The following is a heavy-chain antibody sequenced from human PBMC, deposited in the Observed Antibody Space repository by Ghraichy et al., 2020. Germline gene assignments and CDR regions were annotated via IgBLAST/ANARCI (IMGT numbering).Heavy chain of an antibody. CDR3: ARGLRGPSPRKKPKFIAAAGTDFDY. V-gene: IGHV4-34*01. CDR1: GGSFSGYY. Sequence: SETLSLTCAVYGGSFSGYYWSWIRQPPGKGLEWIGEINHSGSTNYNPSLKSRVTISVDTSKNQFSLKLSSVTAADTAVYYCARGLRGPSPRKKPKFIAAAGTDFDYWGQGTLVTVSS. D-gene: IGHD6-13*01. J-gene: IGHJ4*02. CDR2: INHSGST.